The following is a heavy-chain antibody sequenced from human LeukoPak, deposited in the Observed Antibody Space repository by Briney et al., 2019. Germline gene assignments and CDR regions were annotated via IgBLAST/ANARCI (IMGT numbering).Heavy chain of an antibody. J-gene: IGHJ4*02. CDR1: GLTFSSYA. V-gene: IGHV3-23*01. CDR3: AKGNTMIVVVSDY. D-gene: IGHD3-22*01. CDR2: SMGSGDST. Sequence: GGSLRLSCAASGLTFSSYATGGVPQAPREGVEGGSASMGSGDSTYNADSEKGRFTISRDNSKNTLYLHMNSLRAEDTAVYYCAKGNTMIVVVSDYWGQGNLATVSS.